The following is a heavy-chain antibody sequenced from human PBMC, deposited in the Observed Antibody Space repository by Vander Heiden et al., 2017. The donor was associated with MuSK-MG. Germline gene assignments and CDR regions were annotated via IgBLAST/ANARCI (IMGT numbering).Heavy chain of an antibody. CDR3: AREHSGGHWFDP. V-gene: IGHV4-31*03. J-gene: IGHJ5*02. CDR2: TYYSGST. D-gene: IGHD1-26*01. Sequence: QVRLQESGPGLVKPSQTLSLTCTVSGDFISSGESYWSWIGQHQGKGLEWIGYTYYSGSTYYNPSLKSRVTISVDTSQNQFSLKLSSVTAADTAVYYCAREHSGGHWFDPWGQGTLVTVSS. CDR1: GDFISSGESY.